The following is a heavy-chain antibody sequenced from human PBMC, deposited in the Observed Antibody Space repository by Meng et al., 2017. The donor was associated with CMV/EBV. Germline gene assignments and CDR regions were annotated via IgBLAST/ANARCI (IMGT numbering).Heavy chain of an antibody. Sequence: GGSLRLSCAASGFTFDVYAMHWVRQAPGKGLEWVSGISWNSGSIGYADSVKGRFTISRDNAKNSLYLQMNSLRAEDTALYYCAKDPGLKILVYAFDIWGQGTMVTVSS. CDR1: GFTFDVYA. CDR3: AKDPGLKILVYAFDI. V-gene: IGHV3-9*01. D-gene: IGHD6-13*01. CDR2: ISWNSGSI. J-gene: IGHJ3*02.